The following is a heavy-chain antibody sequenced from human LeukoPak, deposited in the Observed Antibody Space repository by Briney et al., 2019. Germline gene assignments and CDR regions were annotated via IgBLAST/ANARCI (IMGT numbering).Heavy chain of an antibody. J-gene: IGHJ3*01. CDR3: AKTRSLGYCSSASCYAGNDAFDL. CDR2: IYPGDSKT. D-gene: IGHD2-2*01. V-gene: IGHV5-51*01. Sequence: GESLKISCEGSGYTFTRFWIGWVRKTPGKGLEWLGIIYPGDSKTKYSPSFEGQVTISADKSISTAYLQWSSLKASDTAIYYCAKTRSLGYCSSASCYAGNDAFDLWGQGTMVTVSS. CDR1: GYTFTRFW.